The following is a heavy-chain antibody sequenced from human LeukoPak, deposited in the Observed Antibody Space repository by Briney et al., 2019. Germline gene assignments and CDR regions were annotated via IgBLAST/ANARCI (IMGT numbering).Heavy chain of an antibody. CDR1: GGSSSSYY. CDR3: ASERIIMVRGVTPTNFDY. D-gene: IGHD3-10*01. CDR2: IYSSGST. Sequence: KPSETLSLTCTVSGGSSSSYYWSWIRQPAGKGLEWIGRIYSSGSTNYNPSLKSRVTMSVDTSKNQFSLKLSSVTAADTAVYYCASERIIMVRGVTPTNFDYWGQGTLVTVSS. J-gene: IGHJ4*02. V-gene: IGHV4-4*07.